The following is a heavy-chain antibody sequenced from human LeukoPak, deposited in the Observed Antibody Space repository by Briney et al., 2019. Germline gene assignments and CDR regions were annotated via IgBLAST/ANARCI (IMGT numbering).Heavy chain of an antibody. J-gene: IGHJ4*02. V-gene: IGHV3-48*01. CDR2: ISSSSSTI. Sequence: PGGSLRLSCAASGFTFSSYSMNWVRQAPGKGLEWVSYISSSSSTIYYADSVKGRFTISRDNAKNSLYLQMNSLGAEDTAVYYCARGYLERRIWGQGTLVTVSS. CDR3: ARGYLERRI. D-gene: IGHD1-1*01. CDR1: GFTFSSYS.